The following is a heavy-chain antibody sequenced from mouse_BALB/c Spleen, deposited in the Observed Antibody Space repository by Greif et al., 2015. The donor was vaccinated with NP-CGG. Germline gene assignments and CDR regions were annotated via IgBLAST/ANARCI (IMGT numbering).Heavy chain of an antibody. J-gene: IGHJ4*01. Sequence: EVKLQESGGGLVQPGGSLRLSCATSGFTFTDYYMSWVRQPPGKALEWLGFIRNKANGYTTEYSASVKGRFTISRDNSQSFLYLQMNTLRAKDSATYYCAREGGTTVVGAMDYWGQGTSVTVSS. V-gene: IGHV7-3*02. D-gene: IGHD1-1*01. CDR1: GFTFTDYY. CDR2: IRNKANGYTT. CDR3: AREGGTTVVGAMDY.